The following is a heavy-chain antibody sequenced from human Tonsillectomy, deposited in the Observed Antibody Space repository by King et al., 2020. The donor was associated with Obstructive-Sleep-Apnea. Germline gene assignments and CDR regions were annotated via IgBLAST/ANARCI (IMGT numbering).Heavy chain of an antibody. CDR3: ARERSFTYYYGSGSSHFDY. CDR2: INSDGIST. J-gene: IGHJ4*02. D-gene: IGHD3-10*01. Sequence: VQLVESGGGLVQPGGSLRLSCAASGFTFSSYWMHWVRQAPGKGLVWVSRINSDGISTSDADSVKGRFTISRDNAKNTLYLQMNSLRAEDTAVYYWARERSFTYYYGSGSSHFDYWGQGTLVTVSS. CDR1: GFTFSSYW. V-gene: IGHV3-74*01.